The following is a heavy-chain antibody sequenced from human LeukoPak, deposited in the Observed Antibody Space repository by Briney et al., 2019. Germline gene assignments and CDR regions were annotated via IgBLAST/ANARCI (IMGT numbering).Heavy chain of an antibody. D-gene: IGHD1-1*01. CDR1: GFTFSSCG. CDR2: IWHDGSNK. Sequence: GGSLRLSCAASGFTFSSCGMHWVRQAPGKGLEWVAVIWHDGSNKYYADSVKGRFTISRDNSKNTLDLQMNSLRAEDTAVYYCARDRGTRMAVLDYWGQGTLVTVSS. CDR3: ARDRGTRMAVLDY. V-gene: IGHV3-33*01. J-gene: IGHJ4*02.